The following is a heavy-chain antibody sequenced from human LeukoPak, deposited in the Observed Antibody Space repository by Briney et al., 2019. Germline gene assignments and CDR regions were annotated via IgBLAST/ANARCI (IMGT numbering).Heavy chain of an antibody. CDR2: IYYSGST. CDR3: ARRSRYSDYVDF. D-gene: IGHD5-18*01. J-gene: IGHJ4*02. V-gene: IGHV4-59*08. Sequence: SETLSLTCAVYGGSFSGYYWSWIRQPPGKGLEWIGYIYYSGSTNCNPSLKSRVSISVDTSKKQFSLKLSSVTAADTAVYYCARRSRYSDYVDFWGQGTLVTASS. CDR1: GGSFSGYY.